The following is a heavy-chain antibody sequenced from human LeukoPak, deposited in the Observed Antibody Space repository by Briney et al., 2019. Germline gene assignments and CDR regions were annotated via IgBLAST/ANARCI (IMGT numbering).Heavy chain of an antibody. Sequence: SETLSLTCTVSGGSIRSSSYYWGWIRQPPGKGLEWIGSIYYSGSTYYNPSLKSRVTISVDTSKNQFSLKLTSATAADTAVYYCAGQSGWYLDSWGQGTLVTVSS. CDR1: GGSIRSSSYY. J-gene: IGHJ4*02. CDR3: AGQSGWYLDS. CDR2: IYYSGST. D-gene: IGHD6-19*01. V-gene: IGHV4-39*07.